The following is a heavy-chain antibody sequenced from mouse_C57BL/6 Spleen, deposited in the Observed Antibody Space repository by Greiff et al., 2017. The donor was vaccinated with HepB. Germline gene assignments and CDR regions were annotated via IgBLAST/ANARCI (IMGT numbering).Heavy chain of an antibody. J-gene: IGHJ4*01. V-gene: IGHV1-18*01. Sequence: EVQLQQSGPELVKPGASVKIPCKASGYTFTDYNMDWVKQSHGKSLEWIGDINTNNGGTIYNQKFKGKATLTVDKSSSTAYMELRSLTSGDTAVYYCARSLYYDYPYAMDYWGQGTSVTVSS. CDR2: INTNNGGT. D-gene: IGHD2-4*01. CDR1: GYTFTDYN. CDR3: ARSLYYDYPYAMDY.